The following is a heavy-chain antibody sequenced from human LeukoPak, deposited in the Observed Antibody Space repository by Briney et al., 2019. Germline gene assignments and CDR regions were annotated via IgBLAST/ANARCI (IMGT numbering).Heavy chain of an antibody. CDR3: ARGKRIQTFDY. V-gene: IGHV4-39*07. Sequence: KPSETLSLTCTVSGGSISSSDYYWGWIRQPPGKGLEWIGSIYYSVTTYYNPSLKSRVTISVDTSKNQFSLKLNSVTAADTAVYYCARGKRIQTFDYWGQGTLVTVSS. CDR2: IYYSVTT. D-gene: IGHD5-18*01. CDR1: GGSISSSDYY. J-gene: IGHJ4*02.